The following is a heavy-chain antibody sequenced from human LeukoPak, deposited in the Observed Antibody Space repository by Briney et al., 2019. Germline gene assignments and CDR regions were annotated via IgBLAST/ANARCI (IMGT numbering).Heavy chain of an antibody. CDR2: IYTSGST. V-gene: IGHV4-4*07. CDR3: ARGRREYSYGYRRESAFDI. Sequence: SETLSLTCTVSGGSISSYYWSWIRQPAGKGLEWIGRIYTSGSTNYNPSLKSRVTMSVDTSKNQFSLKLSSVTAADTAVYYCARGRREYSYGYRRESAFDIWGQGTMVTVSS. D-gene: IGHD5-18*01. CDR1: GGSISSYY. J-gene: IGHJ3*02.